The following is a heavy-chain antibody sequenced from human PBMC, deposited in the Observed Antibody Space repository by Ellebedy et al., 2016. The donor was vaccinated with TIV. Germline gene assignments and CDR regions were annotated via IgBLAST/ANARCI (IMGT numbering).Heavy chain of an antibody. Sequence: GESLKISXAASGFTVSSNYMSWVRQAPGKGLEWVSVIYSGGSTYYADSVKGRFTISRDNSKNTLYLQMNSLRAEDTAVYYCAREGKNGGIGYWGQGTLVTVSS. J-gene: IGHJ4*02. D-gene: IGHD1-1*01. CDR2: IYSGGST. V-gene: IGHV3-53*01. CDR3: AREGKNGGIGY. CDR1: GFTVSSNY.